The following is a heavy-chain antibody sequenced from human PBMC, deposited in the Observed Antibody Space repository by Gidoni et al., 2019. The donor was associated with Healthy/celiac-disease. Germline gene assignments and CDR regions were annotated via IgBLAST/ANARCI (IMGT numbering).Heavy chain of an antibody. V-gene: IGHV3-30*04. Sequence: QVQLVESGGGVVPPGRSLRLSCAASGFTFSSYSMHWVRQAPGKGLEWVAVISYDGSNKYYADSVKGRFTISRDNSKNTLYLQMNSLRAEDTAVYYCAREHVYDSSGSDYWGQGTLVTVSS. J-gene: IGHJ4*02. CDR1: GFTFSSYS. D-gene: IGHD3-22*01. CDR2: ISYDGSNK. CDR3: AREHVYDSSGSDY.